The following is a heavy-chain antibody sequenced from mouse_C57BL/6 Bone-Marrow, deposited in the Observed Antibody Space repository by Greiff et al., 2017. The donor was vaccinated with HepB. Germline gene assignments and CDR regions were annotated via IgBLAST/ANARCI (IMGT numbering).Heavy chain of an antibody. CDR2: IRSKSNNYAT. V-gene: IGHV10-1*01. Sequence: EVMLVESGGGLVQPKGSLKLSCAASGFSFNTYAMNWVRQAPGKGLEWVARIRSKSNNYATYYADSVKDRFTISRDDSESMLYLQMNNLKTEDTAMYYCVMYDYDGRRYAMDYWGQGTSVTVSS. CDR3: VMYDYDGRRYAMDY. D-gene: IGHD2-4*01. CDR1: GFSFNTYA. J-gene: IGHJ4*01.